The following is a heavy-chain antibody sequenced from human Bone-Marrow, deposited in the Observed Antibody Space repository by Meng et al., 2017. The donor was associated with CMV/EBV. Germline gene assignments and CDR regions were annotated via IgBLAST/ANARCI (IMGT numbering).Heavy chain of an antibody. Sequence: SVKVSCKASGGTFSSYAISWVRQAPGQGLEWMGGIIPIFGTANYAQKFQGRVTITTDESTSTAYMELSSLRSEDTSVYYCARNTIFGVVRPYGMNVWGQGTTVTVSS. D-gene: IGHD3-3*01. J-gene: IGHJ6*02. CDR2: IIPIFGTA. CDR1: GGTFSSYA. V-gene: IGHV1-69*05. CDR3: ARNTIFGVVRPYGMNV.